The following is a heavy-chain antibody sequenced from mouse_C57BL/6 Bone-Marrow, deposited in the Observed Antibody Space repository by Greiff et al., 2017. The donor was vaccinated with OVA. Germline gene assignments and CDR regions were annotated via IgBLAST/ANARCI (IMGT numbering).Heavy chain of an antibody. J-gene: IGHJ4*01. Sequence: VQLVESGPGLVKPSQSLFLTCSITGFPITSGYYWLWIRPSPGKPLEWLGYITTSGETFYNPSLQSPISITRETSKNQVFLQFKAVTTEDTAMYYFAGGGKKGLDYWGQGTSVTGSS. CDR3: AGGGKKGLDY. D-gene: IGHD1-1*02. CDR2: ITTSGET. V-gene: IGHV12-3*01. CDR1: GFPITSGYY.